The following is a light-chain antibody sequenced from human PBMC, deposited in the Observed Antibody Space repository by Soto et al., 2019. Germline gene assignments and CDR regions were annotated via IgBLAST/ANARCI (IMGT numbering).Light chain of an antibody. J-gene: IGKJ5*01. CDR2: GAS. V-gene: IGKV3-20*01. Sequence: EIVLTQSPGTLSLSPGERATLSCRASQSVNSNYLAWYQQKPGQVPRPLIYGASIRAAGVPDRLSGSGSGTDFTLTISRLEPEDYAVYYCHQYNNWFPFTFGQGTRLEIK. CDR1: QSVNSNY. CDR3: HQYNNWFPFT.